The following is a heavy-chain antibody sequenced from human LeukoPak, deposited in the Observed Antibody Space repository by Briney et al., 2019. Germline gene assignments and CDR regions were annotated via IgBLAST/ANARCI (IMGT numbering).Heavy chain of an antibody. D-gene: IGHD6-13*01. CDR2: IYHSGNT. CDR1: GYSIGSGYY. V-gene: IGHV4-38-2*01. Sequence: SETLSLTXAVSGYSIGSGYYWGWIRQPPGKRLEWIGSIYHSGNTYSNPSLKSRVTQSVDTSKNQFSLKLSSVTAADTAVYYCARLTYTSPEFWGQGTLVTVSS. J-gene: IGHJ4*02. CDR3: ARLTYTSPEF.